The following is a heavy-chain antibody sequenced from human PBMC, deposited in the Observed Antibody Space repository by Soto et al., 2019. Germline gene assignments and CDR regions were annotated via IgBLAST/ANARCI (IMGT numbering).Heavy chain of an antibody. V-gene: IGHV1-8*01. CDR1: GYTFTSYD. D-gene: IGHD2-15*01. CDR3: AIGDCSGGSCYPYWFDP. CDR2: MNPNSGNT. J-gene: IGHJ5*02. Sequence: PSVKVSCKASGYTFTSYDINWVRQATGQGLEWMGWMNPNSGNTGYAQKFQGRVTMTRNTSISTAYMELSSLRSEDTAVYYCAIGDCSGGSCYPYWFDPWGQGTLVTVSS.